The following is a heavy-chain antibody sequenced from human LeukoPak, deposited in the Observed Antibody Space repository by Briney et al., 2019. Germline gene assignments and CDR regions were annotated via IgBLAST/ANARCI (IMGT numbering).Heavy chain of an antibody. CDR2: VNPKSGHT. J-gene: IGHJ5*02. V-gene: IGHV1-8*01. CDR1: GDTFSTYD. CDR3: ASGVVGGTTVGP. D-gene: IGHD1-7*01. Sequence: GASVKVSCKASGDTFSTYDVNWVRQAPGQGLEWMGWVNPKSGHTAYTQKFQGRVTMTSDTSTAFLELSSLRFEDTAVYCASGVVGGTTVGPWGQGTLVTVSS.